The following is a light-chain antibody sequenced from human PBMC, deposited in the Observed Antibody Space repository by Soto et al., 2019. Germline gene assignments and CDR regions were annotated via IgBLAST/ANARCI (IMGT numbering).Light chain of an antibody. Sequence: QSALTQPASVSGSPGQSITISCTGTSSDVGDYNYVSWYQQHPGKAPKLMIYEVTNRPSGVSNRFSGSKSGNTASLTISGRQAEDEADYYCSSYTGSNTWVFGGGTKLTGL. CDR3: SSYTGSNTWV. J-gene: IGLJ3*02. CDR2: EVT. V-gene: IGLV2-14*01. CDR1: SSDVGDYNY.